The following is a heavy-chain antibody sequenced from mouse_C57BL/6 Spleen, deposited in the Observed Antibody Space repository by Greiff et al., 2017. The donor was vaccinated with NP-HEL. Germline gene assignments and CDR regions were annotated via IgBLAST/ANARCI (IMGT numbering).Heavy chain of an antibody. J-gene: IGHJ2*01. D-gene: IGHD1-1*01. V-gene: IGHV5-4*01. Sequence: EVQGVESGGGLVKPGGSLKLSCAASGFTFSSYAMSWVRQTPEKRLEWVATISDGGSYTYYPDNVKGRFTISRDNAKNNLYLQMSHLKSEDTAMYYCARDDYYYGSSPFDYWGQGTTLTVSS. CDR2: ISDGGSYT. CDR3: ARDDYYYGSSPFDY. CDR1: GFTFSSYA.